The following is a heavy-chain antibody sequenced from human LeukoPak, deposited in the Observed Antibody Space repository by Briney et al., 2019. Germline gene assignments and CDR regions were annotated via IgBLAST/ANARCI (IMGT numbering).Heavy chain of an antibody. J-gene: IGHJ4*02. CDR1: GFTFSTYA. CDR2: ISSSSSYI. CDR3: ARFALKTPPTD. Sequence: GGSLRLSCAASGFTFSTYAMSWVRQAPGKGLEWVSSISSSSSYIYYADSVKGRFTISRDNAKNSLYLQMNSLRAEDTAVYYCARFALKTPPTDWGQGTLVTVSS. V-gene: IGHV3-21*01.